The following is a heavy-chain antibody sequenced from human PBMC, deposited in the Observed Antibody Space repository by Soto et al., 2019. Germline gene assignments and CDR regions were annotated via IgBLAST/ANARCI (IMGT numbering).Heavy chain of an antibody. Sequence: GGSLRLSCSASGFTFSSYAMHWVRQAPGKGLEYVSASSSNGGSTYYADSVKGRFTISRDNSKNTLYLQMSSLRAEDTAVYYCVKARINPYYYDSSGPYWGQGTLVTVSS. J-gene: IGHJ4*02. CDR2: SSSNGGST. CDR3: VKARINPYYYDSSGPY. D-gene: IGHD3-22*01. CDR1: GFTFSSYA. V-gene: IGHV3-64D*08.